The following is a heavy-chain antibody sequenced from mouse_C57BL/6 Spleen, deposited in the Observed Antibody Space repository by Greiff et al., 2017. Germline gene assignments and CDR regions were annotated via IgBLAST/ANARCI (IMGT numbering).Heavy chain of an antibody. CDR3: ARADYSRWYFDV. CDR1: GYTFTSYW. V-gene: IGHV1-61*01. CDR2: IYPSDSET. J-gene: IGHJ1*03. D-gene: IGHD1-1*02. Sequence: QVQLQQPGAELVRPGSSVKLSCKASGYTFTSYWMDWVKQRPGQGLEWIGNIYPSDSETHYNQKFKDKATLTVDKSSSTAYMQLSSLTSEDAAVYCCARADYSRWYFDVWGTGTTVTVSS.